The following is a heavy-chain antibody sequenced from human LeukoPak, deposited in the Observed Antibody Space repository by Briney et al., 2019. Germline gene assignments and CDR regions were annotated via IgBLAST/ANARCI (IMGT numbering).Heavy chain of an antibody. CDR2: ISGSGGST. Sequence: PGGSLRLSCAASGFTFSSYAMSWVRQAPGKGLEWVSAISGSGGSTYYADSMKGRFTISRDNSKNTLYLQMNSLRAEDTAVYYCAKDLFGDDCSGGSCYHTRYYYYGMDVWGQGTTVTVSS. CDR3: AKDLFGDDCSGGSCYHTRYYYYGMDV. V-gene: IGHV3-23*01. CDR1: GFTFSSYA. J-gene: IGHJ6*02. D-gene: IGHD2-15*01.